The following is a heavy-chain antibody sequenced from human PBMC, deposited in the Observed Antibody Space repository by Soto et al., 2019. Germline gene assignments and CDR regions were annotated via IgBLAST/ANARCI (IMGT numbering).Heavy chain of an antibody. J-gene: IGHJ3*02. CDR2: IYPGDSDT. Sequence: GESLKISCKGSGYSFTSYWIGWVRQMPGKGLEWMGIIYPGDSDTRYSPSFQGQVTISADKSISTAYLQWSSLKASDTAMYYCARGYCSSTSCQDAFDIWAQGTMVTVSS. V-gene: IGHV5-51*01. CDR3: ARGYCSSTSCQDAFDI. CDR1: GYSFTSYW. D-gene: IGHD2-2*01.